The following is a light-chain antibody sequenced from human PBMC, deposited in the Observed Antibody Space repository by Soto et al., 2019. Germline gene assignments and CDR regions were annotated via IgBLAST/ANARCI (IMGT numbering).Light chain of an antibody. CDR2: EVS. CDR1: SSDVGGYNY. Sequence: QSALTQPPSASGSPGQSVTISCTGTSSDVGGYNYVSWYQQHPGKAPKLMIYEVSKRLSGVPDRFSGSKSGNTASLTVSGLQAEDEAVYYCSSFAGSNNVVFGGGTKLTVL. CDR3: SSFAGSNNVV. J-gene: IGLJ2*01. V-gene: IGLV2-8*01.